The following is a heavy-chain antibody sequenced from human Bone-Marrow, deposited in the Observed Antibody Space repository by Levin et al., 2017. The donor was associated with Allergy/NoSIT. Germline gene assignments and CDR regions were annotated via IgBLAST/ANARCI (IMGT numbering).Heavy chain of an antibody. CDR2: IYYSGDT. CDR3: ALHLAGRSGASDIDH. CDR1: GDTFRSTSFY. D-gene: IGHD3-3*01. J-gene: IGHJ4*02. Sequence: SETLSLTCTFSGDTFRSTSFYWGWIRQPPGKGLEWIGSIYYSGDTYYNPSLKSRVTISVHTSKTQFSLNLSPVTAADTAVYYCALHLAGRSGASDIDHWGQGTLVTVSS. V-gene: IGHV4-39*01.